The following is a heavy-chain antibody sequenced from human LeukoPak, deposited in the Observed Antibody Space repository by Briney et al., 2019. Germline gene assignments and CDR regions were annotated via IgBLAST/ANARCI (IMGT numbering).Heavy chain of an antibody. Sequence: PSETLSLTCAVSGGSISSSNWWSWVRQPPGKGLEWIGEIYHSGSTNYNPSLKSRVTISVDTSKNQFSLKLSSVTAADTAVYYCARDREGWGGRYYYYYMDVWGKGTTVTVSS. D-gene: IGHD3-3*01. V-gene: IGHV4-4*02. CDR2: IYHSGST. CDR1: GGSISSSNW. CDR3: ARDREGWGGRYYYYYMDV. J-gene: IGHJ6*03.